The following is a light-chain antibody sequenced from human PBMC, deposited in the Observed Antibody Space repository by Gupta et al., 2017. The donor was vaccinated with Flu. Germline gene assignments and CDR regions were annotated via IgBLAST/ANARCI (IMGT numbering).Light chain of an antibody. Sequence: QSVLTQPPSLSAAAGQRVTISCSGGISNVGNNYVSWYQQMPGTAPKLLIYGNDKRPSEIPDRFSGSKSGTSATLGITXLXTEDEAXYFCGTWDTDLRDNRVFGVGTKLTVL. V-gene: IGLV1-51*02. CDR1: ISNVGNNY. CDR3: GTWDTDLRDNRV. J-gene: IGLJ2*01. CDR2: GND.